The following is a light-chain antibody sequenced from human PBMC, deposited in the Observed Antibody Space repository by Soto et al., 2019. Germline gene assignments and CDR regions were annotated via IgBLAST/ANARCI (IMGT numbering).Light chain of an antibody. V-gene: IGKV3-15*01. Sequence: EIVMTQSPATLSVSPGEKATLSCRASQSVNNNLAWYQQKPGQAPRLLIYFASTRATGIPARFSGSGSGTEFSLPISSLQSEDFAVYYCQQYSAWPLTFGGGTKVETK. CDR1: QSVNNN. CDR2: FAS. CDR3: QQYSAWPLT. J-gene: IGKJ4*01.